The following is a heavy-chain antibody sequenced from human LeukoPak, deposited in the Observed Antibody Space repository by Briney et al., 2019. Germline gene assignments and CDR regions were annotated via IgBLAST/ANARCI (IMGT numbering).Heavy chain of an antibody. J-gene: IGHJ4*02. D-gene: IGHD6-19*01. CDR2: IYYSGST. Sequence: PSETLSLTCTVSGGSISSGGYYWSWIRQHPGKGLEWIGYIYYSGSTYYNPSLKSRVTISVDTSKNQFSLKLSSVTAADTAVYYCAILPRGISGDSSGWLSDYWGQGTLVTVSS. V-gene: IGHV4-31*03. CDR1: GGSISSGGYY. CDR3: AILPRGISGDSSGWLSDY.